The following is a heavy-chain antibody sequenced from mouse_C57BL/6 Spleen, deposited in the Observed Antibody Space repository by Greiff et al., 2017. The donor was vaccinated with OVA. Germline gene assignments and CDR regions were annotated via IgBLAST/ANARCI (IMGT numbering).Heavy chain of an antibody. D-gene: IGHD2-4*01. V-gene: IGHV1-15*01. CDR1: GYTFTDYE. CDR3: TRGGDYDPAWFAY. CDR2: IDPETGGT. Sequence: VKLVESGAELVRPGASVTLSCKASGYTFTDYEMHWVKQTPVHGLEWIGAIDPETGGTAYNQKFKGKAILTADKSSSTAYMELRSLTSEDSAVYYCTRGGDYDPAWFAYWGQGTLVTVSA. J-gene: IGHJ3*01.